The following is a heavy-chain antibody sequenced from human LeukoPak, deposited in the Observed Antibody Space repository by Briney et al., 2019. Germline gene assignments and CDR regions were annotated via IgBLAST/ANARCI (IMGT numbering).Heavy chain of an antibody. J-gene: IGHJ4*02. V-gene: IGHV3-23*01. CDR3: AKSLRMFWGGYYE. CDR2: ISGSGGST. Sequence: GGSLRLSCAASGFTFSSYAMSWVRQAPGKGLEWVSAISGSGGSTYYADSVKGRLTISRDNSKNTLYLQMNSLRAEDTAVYYCAKSLRMFWGGYYEWGQGTLVTVSS. CDR1: GFTFSSYA. D-gene: IGHD1-26*01.